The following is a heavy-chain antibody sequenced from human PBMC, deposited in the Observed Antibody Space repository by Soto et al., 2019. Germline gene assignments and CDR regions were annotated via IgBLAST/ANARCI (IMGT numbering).Heavy chain of an antibody. Sequence: EVQLVESGGGLVKPGGSLRLSCAASGFTFSNAWMNWVRQAPGKGLEWVGRIKSKTDGGTTDYAAPVKGRFTISRDDSKNTLYLQMNSLKTEDTAVYYCTTDPQITIFGVVTRYDAFDIWGQGTMVTVSS. D-gene: IGHD3-3*01. J-gene: IGHJ3*02. CDR1: GFTFSNAW. CDR3: TTDPQITIFGVVTRYDAFDI. V-gene: IGHV3-15*07. CDR2: IKSKTDGGTT.